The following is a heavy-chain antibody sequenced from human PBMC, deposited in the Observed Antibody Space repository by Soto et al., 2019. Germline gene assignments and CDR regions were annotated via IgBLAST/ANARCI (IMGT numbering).Heavy chain of an antibody. J-gene: IGHJ4*02. CDR3: ARERYSYGYSDY. D-gene: IGHD5-18*01. Sequence: SVKVSCKASGGTFSSYAISWVRQAPGQGPEWMGGIIPIFGTANYAQKFQGRVTITADESTSTAYMELSSLRYEDTAVYYCARERYSYGYSDYWGQGTLVTVSS. CDR2: IIPIFGTA. CDR1: GGTFSSYA. V-gene: IGHV1-69*13.